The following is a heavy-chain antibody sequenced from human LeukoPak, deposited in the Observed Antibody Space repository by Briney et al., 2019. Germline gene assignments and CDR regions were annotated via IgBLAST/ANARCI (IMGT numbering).Heavy chain of an antibody. CDR1: GGSFSGYY. J-gene: IGHJ6*02. Sequence: SETLSLTCAVYGGSFSGYYWSWIRQPPGKGLEWIGEINHSGSTNYNPSLKSRVTISVDTSKNQFSLKLSSVTAADTAVYYCARLTVYADKHNHVGRMDVWGQGTTVTVSS. V-gene: IGHV4-34*01. CDR3: ARLTVYADKHNHVGRMDV. D-gene: IGHD2-8*01. CDR2: INHSGST.